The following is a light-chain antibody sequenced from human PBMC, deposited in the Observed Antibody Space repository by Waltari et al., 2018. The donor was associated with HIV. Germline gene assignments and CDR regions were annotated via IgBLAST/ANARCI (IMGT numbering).Light chain of an antibody. CDR1: SSHIGRNT. Sequence: QSMLTQSPSASGTPGQRVTISCSGSSSHIGRNTVNWYQQLPGTAPKLLIYSSNQRPSGVPDRFSGSKSGTSASLAISGLQSEDEADYYCATWDDSLNGRVFGGGTKLTVL. CDR3: ATWDDSLNGRV. CDR2: SSN. V-gene: IGLV1-44*01. J-gene: IGLJ3*02.